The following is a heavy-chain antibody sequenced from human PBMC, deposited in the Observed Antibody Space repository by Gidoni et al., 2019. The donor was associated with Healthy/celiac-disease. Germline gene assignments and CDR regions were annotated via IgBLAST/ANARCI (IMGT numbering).Heavy chain of an antibody. CDR2: FDPEEGET. CDR3: ATDSPGSGSYYYYYYGMDV. CDR1: GYTLTDLS. D-gene: IGHD3-10*01. V-gene: IGHV1-24*01. J-gene: IGHJ6*02. Sequence: QVQLVQSGAEVKKPGASVKVPCKVSGYTLTDLSLHWVRQAPGKGLEWRGGFDPEEGETIYAQKFQGRVTMTEDTSTDTAYMELSSLRSEDTAVYYCATDSPGSGSYYYYYYGMDVWGQGTTVTVSS.